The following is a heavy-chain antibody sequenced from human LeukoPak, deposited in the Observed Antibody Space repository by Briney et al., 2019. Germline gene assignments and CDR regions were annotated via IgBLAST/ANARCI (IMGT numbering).Heavy chain of an antibody. J-gene: IGHJ4*02. CDR3: ARDTYSSSHLDY. V-gene: IGHV4-59*01. D-gene: IGHD6-19*01. CDR2: ISYTGST. Sequence: PSETLSLTCSVSGGSISSYYWSWIRQPPGKGLEWIGYISYTGSTSYNPSLKSRVTVSVDTSKNQFSLKLSPVTAADTAVYYCARDTYSSSHLDYWGQGTLVTVSS. CDR1: GGSISSYY.